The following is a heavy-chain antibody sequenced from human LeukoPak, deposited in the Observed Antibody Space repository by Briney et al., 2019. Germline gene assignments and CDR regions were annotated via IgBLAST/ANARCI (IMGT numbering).Heavy chain of an antibody. J-gene: IGHJ4*02. Sequence: EASVKVSCKASGYTFTGYYMHWVRQAPGQGLEWMGWINPLSGGTNSAQKFQGRVTMTRDTSIRTAYMELNRPTSDDTAVYFCARGRTGSGWYFDYWGQGARVTVSS. CDR2: INPLSGGT. D-gene: IGHD6-19*01. CDR3: ARGRTGSGWYFDY. CDR1: GYTFTGYY. V-gene: IGHV1-2*02.